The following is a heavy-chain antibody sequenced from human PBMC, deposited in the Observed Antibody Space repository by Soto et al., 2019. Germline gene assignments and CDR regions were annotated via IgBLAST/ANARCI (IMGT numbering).Heavy chain of an antibody. D-gene: IGHD3-10*01. CDR1: GGTFSSYA. Sequence: QVQLVQSGAEVKKPGSSVKVSCKASGGTFSSYAISWVRQAPGQGLEWLGGIIPIFGTANYAQKFQDRVTITADESTSTAYMELSSLRSEDTAVYYCAKLTRMVRGVWYWFDPWGQGTLVTVSS. CDR2: IIPIFGTA. V-gene: IGHV1-69*01. J-gene: IGHJ5*02. CDR3: AKLTRMVRGVWYWFDP.